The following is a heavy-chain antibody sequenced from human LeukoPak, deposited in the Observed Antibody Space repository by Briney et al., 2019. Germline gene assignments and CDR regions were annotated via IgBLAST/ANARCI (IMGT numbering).Heavy chain of an antibody. D-gene: IGHD6-19*01. J-gene: IGHJ4*02. CDR3: ARYNSGYLSY. CDR2: IYYTGNT. Sequence: SETLSLTCAVYGGSFSGYHWGWIRQPPGKGLEWIGTIYYTGNTYYNPSLKSRVTMSVDTSKNQFSLNLSSVTAADTAVYYCARYNSGYLSYWGQGTLVTVSS. CDR1: GGSFSGYH. V-gene: IGHV4-34*01.